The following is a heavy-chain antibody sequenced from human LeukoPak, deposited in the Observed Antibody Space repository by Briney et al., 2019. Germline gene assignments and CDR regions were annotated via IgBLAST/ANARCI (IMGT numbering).Heavy chain of an antibody. CDR1: GFTFSSYE. CDR2: ISSSGSTI. CDR3: ARDGGPEMATINFDY. Sequence: GGSLRLSCAASGFTFSSYEMNWVRQAPGKGLEWVSYISSSGSTIYYADSVEGRFTISRDNAKNSLYLQMNSLRAEDTAVYYCARDGGPEMATINFDYWGQGTLVTVSS. D-gene: IGHD5-24*01. V-gene: IGHV3-48*03. J-gene: IGHJ4*02.